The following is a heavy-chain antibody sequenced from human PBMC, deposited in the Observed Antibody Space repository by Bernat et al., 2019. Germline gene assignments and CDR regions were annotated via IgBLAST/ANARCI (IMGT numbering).Heavy chain of an antibody. CDR3: ARGPHPGSSGTGSY. Sequence: EVQLVESGGGLVQPGGSLRLSCAASGFTFSSYWMHWVRQFPGKGLVWVSRINRDGSITNYADSVMGRFTISRDNARNTVFLQMNSLRVDDTAIYYCARGPHPGSSGTGSYWGQGTLVTVSS. CDR1: GFTFSSYW. V-gene: IGHV3-74*01. D-gene: IGHD1-1*01. J-gene: IGHJ4*02. CDR2: INRDGSIT.